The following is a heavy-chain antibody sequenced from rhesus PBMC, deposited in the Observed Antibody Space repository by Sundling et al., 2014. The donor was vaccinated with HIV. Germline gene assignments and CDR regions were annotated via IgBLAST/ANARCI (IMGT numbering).Heavy chain of an antibody. CDR2: ISYTGGRT. Sequence: EVQLVESGGGLAKPGGSLRLSCVVSGFSFSDYYMHWVRQAPGKGLEWVSGISYTGGRTDYSDSVKGRFIISRENAKNTLYLQVDSLRPEDTAVYYCARLSGLELWYFNDYWGQGVLVTVSS. CDR3: ARLSGLELWYFNDY. CDR1: GFSFSDYY. D-gene: IGHD1-1*01. J-gene: IGHJ4*01. V-gene: IGHV3-59*01.